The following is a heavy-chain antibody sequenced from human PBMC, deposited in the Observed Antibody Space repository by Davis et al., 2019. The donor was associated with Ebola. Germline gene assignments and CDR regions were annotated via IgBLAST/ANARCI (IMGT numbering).Heavy chain of an antibody. CDR1: GFTLRSYV. V-gene: IGHV3-23*01. Sequence: PGGPLRPSCAAPGFTLRSYVVSWVRQAPGAGLELVSSMSTSGSKTDYGDSVKGRFTISRDNSMNILYLQMNSLRAEDTAIYYCAKKIPGNNPFDSWGQGTLVTVSS. D-gene: IGHD1-14*01. CDR3: AKKIPGNNPFDS. CDR2: MSTSGSKT. J-gene: IGHJ4*02.